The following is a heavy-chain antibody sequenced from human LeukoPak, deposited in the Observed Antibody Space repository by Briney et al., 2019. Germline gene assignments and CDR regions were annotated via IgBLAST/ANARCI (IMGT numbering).Heavy chain of an antibody. Sequence: GGSLRLSCAASGFTFSSYGIHWVRQAPGKGLEWAAFIRYDGSNKYYADSVKGRFTISRDNAKNSLYLQMNSLRAEDTAVYYCASFDWFDPWGQGTLVTVSS. CDR2: IRYDGSNK. CDR1: GFTFSSYG. V-gene: IGHV3-30*02. CDR3: ASFDWFDP. J-gene: IGHJ5*02.